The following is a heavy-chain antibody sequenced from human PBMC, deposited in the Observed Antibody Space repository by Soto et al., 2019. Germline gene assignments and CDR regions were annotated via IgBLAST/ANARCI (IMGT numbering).Heavy chain of an antibody. V-gene: IGHV3-21*01. CDR2: ISSSGSYI. CDR1: GFTFSSYS. J-gene: IGHJ4*02. Sequence: ESGGGLVKPGGSLRLSCAASGFTFSSYSMNWVRQAPGKGLEWVSSISSSGSYIYYADSVKGRFTISRDNAKNSLYLQMNSLRAEDTAVYYCARASYYYDGSGYHGYWGQGTLVTVSS. D-gene: IGHD3-22*01. CDR3: ARASYYYDGSGYHGY.